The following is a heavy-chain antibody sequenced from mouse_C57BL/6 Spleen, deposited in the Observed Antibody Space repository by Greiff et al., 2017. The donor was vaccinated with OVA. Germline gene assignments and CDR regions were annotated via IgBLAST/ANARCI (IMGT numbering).Heavy chain of an antibody. CDR1: GFNIKDYY. CDR3: ARPPLFTTVVATNFDV. V-gene: IGHV14-2*01. D-gene: IGHD1-1*01. Sequence: VQLQQSGAELVKPGASVKLSCTASGFNIKDYYMHWVKQRTEQGLEWIGRIAPEDGETTYDPKFQDKATITAATSSHTTYLQLSSLTSEHTAVYYCARPPLFTTVVATNFDVWGTGTTVTVSS. CDR2: IAPEDGET. J-gene: IGHJ1*03.